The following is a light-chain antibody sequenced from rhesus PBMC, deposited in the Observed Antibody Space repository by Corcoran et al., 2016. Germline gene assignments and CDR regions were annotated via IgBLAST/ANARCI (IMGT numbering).Light chain of an antibody. CDR2: KAS. Sequence: DIQMTQSPSSLSASVGDRVTITCRASQDISNILAWYQQKPGKVPKLLIYKASTLQSGIPSRFSCTGSGTDLTLTVRNRQPGDFATYYCRHGYGVWAFGQGTKVEIK. V-gene: IGKV1-25*01. CDR3: RHGYGVWA. J-gene: IGKJ1*01. CDR1: QDISNI.